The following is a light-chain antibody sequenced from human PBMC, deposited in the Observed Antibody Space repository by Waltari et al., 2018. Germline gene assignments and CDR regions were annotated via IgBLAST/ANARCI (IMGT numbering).Light chain of an antibody. CDR1: QSVGRS. Sequence: LACRASQSVGRSLAWYQQKPGQAPRLVIYGASSRATGIPDRFSGSGSGTDFSLTISRLEPEDFAVYYCQHYVRLPATFGQGTKVEIK. J-gene: IGKJ1*01. CDR2: GAS. CDR3: QHYVRLPAT. V-gene: IGKV3-20*01.